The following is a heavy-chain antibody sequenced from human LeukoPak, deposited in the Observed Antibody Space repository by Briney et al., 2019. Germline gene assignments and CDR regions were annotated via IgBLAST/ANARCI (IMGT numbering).Heavy chain of an antibody. CDR1: GFTFSSSW. CDR2: ITRDGSST. CDR3: ARDPGYESWSPFWGGMDV. V-gene: IGHV3-74*01. Sequence: PGGSLRLSCAASGFTFSSSWMHWVRQAPGKGRVWVSRITRDGSSTTYADSVKGRFTTDRDNAKNTLYLQMDSLRDDDTAVYYCARDPGYESWSPFWGGMDVWGNGTTVIVSS. J-gene: IGHJ6*04. D-gene: IGHD3-16*01.